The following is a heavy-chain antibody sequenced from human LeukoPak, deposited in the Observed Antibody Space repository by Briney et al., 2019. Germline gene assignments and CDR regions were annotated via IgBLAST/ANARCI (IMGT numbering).Heavy chain of an antibody. D-gene: IGHD6-13*01. CDR2: IYHSGST. Sequence: SQTLSLTCTVSGGSISSGGYYWSWIRQPPGKGLEWIGYIYHSGSTYYNPSLKSRVTISVDRSKNQFSLKLSSVTAADTAVYYCAGTDSSSWSNNWFDPWGQGTLVTVSS. CDR1: GGSISSGGYY. CDR3: AGTDSSSWSNNWFDP. V-gene: IGHV4-30-2*01. J-gene: IGHJ5*02.